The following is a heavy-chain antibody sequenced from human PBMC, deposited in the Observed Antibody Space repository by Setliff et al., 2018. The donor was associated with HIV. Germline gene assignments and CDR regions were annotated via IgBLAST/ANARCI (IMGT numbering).Heavy chain of an antibody. V-gene: IGHV3-74*01. D-gene: IGHD1-1*01. CDR1: GFNLKSYW. CDR2: INSDGSNS. CDR3: IKGGIATTGYYFYYMDV. Sequence: GGSLRLSCAASGFNLKSYWMHWVRQVPGKGLVWVSRINSDGSNSNYADSVKGRFSISRDNAKNMLSLQMNSLRPEDTAIYYCIKGGIATTGYYFYYMDVYGKGTTVTVSS. J-gene: IGHJ6*03.